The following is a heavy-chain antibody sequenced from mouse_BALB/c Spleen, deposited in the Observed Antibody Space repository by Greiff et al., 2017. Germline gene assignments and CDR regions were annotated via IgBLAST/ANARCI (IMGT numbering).Heavy chain of an antibody. V-gene: IGHV1S81*02. J-gene: IGHJ4*01. CDR3: ARFKGAMDY. Sequence: VKLQQPGAELVKPGASVKLSCKASGYTFTSYWMHWVKQRPGQGLEWIGEINPSNGRTNYNEKFKSKATLTVDKSSSTAYMQLSSLTSEDSAVYYCARFKGAMDYWGQGTSVTVSS. CDR1: GYTFTSYW. CDR2: INPSNGRT. D-gene: IGHD1-3*01.